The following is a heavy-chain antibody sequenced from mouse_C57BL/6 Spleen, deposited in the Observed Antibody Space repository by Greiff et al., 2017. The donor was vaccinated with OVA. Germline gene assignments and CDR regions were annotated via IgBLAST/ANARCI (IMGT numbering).Heavy chain of an antibody. D-gene: IGHD2-3*01. CDR2: INPNNGGT. CDR1: GYTFTDYY. J-gene: IGHJ2*01. V-gene: IGHV1-26*01. Sequence: VQLQQSGPELVKPGASVKISCKASGYTFTDYYMNWVKQSHGKSLEWIGDINPNNGGTSYNQKFKGKATLTVDKSSSTAYMVLRSLTSEDSAVDYCARVGGYYYFDYWGQGTTLTVSS. CDR3: ARVGGYYYFDY.